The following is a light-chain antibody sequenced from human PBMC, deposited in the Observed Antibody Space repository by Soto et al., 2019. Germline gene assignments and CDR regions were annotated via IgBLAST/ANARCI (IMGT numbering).Light chain of an antibody. CDR1: QTINNR. Sequence: IQMTQSPSTLSASVGDRVTIPCRASQTINNRLAWYQQKPGKAPKLLIYDVSTLESGVPSRFSGSGSGTELTLTISSLQPDDFANYYCQQYDSFWTMFGQGTKV. J-gene: IGKJ1*01. CDR3: QQYDSFWTM. V-gene: IGKV1-5*01. CDR2: DVS.